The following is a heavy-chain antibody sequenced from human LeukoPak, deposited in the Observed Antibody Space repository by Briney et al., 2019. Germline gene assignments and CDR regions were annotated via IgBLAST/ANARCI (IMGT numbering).Heavy chain of an antibody. J-gene: IGHJ4*02. Sequence: PSETLSLTCTVSGGSISSYYWSWIRQPPGKGLEWIGYIYYSGSTNYNPSLKSRVTISVDTSKNQFSLKLSSVTAADTAVYYCARGRASVGQYYYDSRQKLGYYFDYWGQGTLVTVSS. V-gene: IGHV4-59*12. CDR1: GGSISSYY. CDR3: ARGRASVGQYYYDSRQKLGYYFDY. CDR2: IYYSGST. D-gene: IGHD3-22*01.